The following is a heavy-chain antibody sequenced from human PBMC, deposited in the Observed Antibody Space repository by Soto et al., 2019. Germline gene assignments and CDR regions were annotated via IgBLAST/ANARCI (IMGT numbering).Heavy chain of an antibody. Sequence: QVRLQESGPGLVKPSETLSLTCTVSGGSMSSYYWSWIRQPPGKGLEWIGYIYYSGSTIYNPSLKSRVTLSVDTSKNQFSLKLSSVTAADTAAYYCARYGSGSSVWFDPWGQGTLVTVSS. J-gene: IGHJ5*02. CDR3: ARYGSGSSVWFDP. V-gene: IGHV4-59*01. CDR1: GGSMSSYY. D-gene: IGHD3-10*01. CDR2: IYYSGST.